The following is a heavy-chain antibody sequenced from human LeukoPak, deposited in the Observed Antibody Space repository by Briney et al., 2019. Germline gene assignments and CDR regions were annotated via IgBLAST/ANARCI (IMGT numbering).Heavy chain of an antibody. V-gene: IGHV4-61*02. CDR3: VRDRGYGSNSGPFDY. D-gene: IGHD4-23*01. CDR2: IYTTGST. Sequence: SETLSLTCTVSGASMNSGSYYWTWIRQPAGKGLEWLGRIYTTGSTNYNPSLKSRLTISLDMSKNQFSLRLNSVTAADTAVYYCVRDRGYGSNSGPFDYWGQGTLVTVSS. CDR1: GASMNSGSYY. J-gene: IGHJ4*02.